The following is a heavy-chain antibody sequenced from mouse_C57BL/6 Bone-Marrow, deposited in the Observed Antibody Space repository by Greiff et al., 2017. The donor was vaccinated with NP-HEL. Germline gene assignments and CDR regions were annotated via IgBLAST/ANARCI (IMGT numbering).Heavy chain of an antibody. CDR1: GFNIKDDY. J-gene: IGHJ2*01. V-gene: IGHV14-4*01. CDR3: TTLIIPSRY. CDR2: IDPENGDT. D-gene: IGHD1-1*01. Sequence: EVQLVESGAELVRPGASVKLSCTASGFNIKDDYMHWVKQRPEQGLEWIGWIDPENGDTEYASKFQGKATITADTSSNTAYLQLSSLTSEDTAVYYCTTLIIPSRYWGQGTTLTVSS.